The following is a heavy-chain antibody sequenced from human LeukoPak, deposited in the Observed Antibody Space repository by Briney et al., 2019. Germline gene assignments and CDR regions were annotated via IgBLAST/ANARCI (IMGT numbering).Heavy chain of an antibody. CDR1: GFTFSDYY. CDR2: VSSSGSTI. CDR3: AREYYYDSSGYYYGY. V-gene: IGHV3-11*01. D-gene: IGHD3-22*01. J-gene: IGHJ4*02. Sequence: GGSLRLSCAASGFTFSDYYMSWIRQAPGKGLEWVSYVSSSGSTIYYADSVKGRFTISRDNAKNSLYLQMNSLRAEDTAVYYCAREYYYDSSGYYYGYWGQGTLVTVSS.